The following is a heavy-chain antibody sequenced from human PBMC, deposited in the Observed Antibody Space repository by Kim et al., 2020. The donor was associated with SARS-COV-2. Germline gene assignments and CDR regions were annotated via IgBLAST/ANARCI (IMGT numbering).Heavy chain of an antibody. CDR3: ARGPYSGYKRGYYFDY. Sequence: SVQSRVTLSVDTSKNPFSLKLSSVTAADTAVYYCARGPYSGYKRGYYFDYWGQGTLVTVSS. J-gene: IGHJ4*02. D-gene: IGHD5-12*01. V-gene: IGHV4-34*13.